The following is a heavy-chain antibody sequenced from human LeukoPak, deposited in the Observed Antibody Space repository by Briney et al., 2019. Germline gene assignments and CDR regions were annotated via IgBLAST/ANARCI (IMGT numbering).Heavy chain of an antibody. J-gene: IGHJ6*02. Sequence: ASVKVSCKASGYTFTSYGISWVRQAPGQGLEWMGWISAYNGNTNYAQKPQGRVTMTTDTSTSTAYMELRGLRSDDTAVYYCARDPDDSSGYWLYYYYYGMDVWGQGTTVTVSS. D-gene: IGHD3-22*01. CDR3: ARDPDDSSGYWLYYYYYGMDV. V-gene: IGHV1-18*01. CDR2: ISAYNGNT. CDR1: GYTFTSYG.